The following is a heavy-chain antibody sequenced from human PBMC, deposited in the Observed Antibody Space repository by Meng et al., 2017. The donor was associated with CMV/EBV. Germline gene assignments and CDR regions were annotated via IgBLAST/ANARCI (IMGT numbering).Heavy chain of an antibody. CDR1: GFTFSSYG. CDR3: AKVCSSTSCYTGDYYYYGMDV. D-gene: IGHD2-2*02. V-gene: IGHV3-30*02. J-gene: IGHJ6*02. CDR2: IRYDGSNK. Sequence: GESLTISCAASGFTFSSYGMHWVRQAPGKGLEWVAFIRYDGSNKYYADSVKGRFPISRDNSKNTLYLQMNSLRAEDTAVYYCAKVCSSTSCYTGDYYYYGMDVWGQGTTVTVSS.